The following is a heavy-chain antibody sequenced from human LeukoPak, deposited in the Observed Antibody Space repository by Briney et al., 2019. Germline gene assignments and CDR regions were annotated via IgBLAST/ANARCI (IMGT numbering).Heavy chain of an antibody. CDR3: AREDVDTAMAPFDY. CDR1: GGSIRSGDYY. J-gene: IGHJ4*02. V-gene: IGHV4-30-4*01. D-gene: IGHD5-18*01. CDR2: IYYIGST. Sequence: NPSETLTLTCTVSGGSIRSGDYYWSWICQPPGKGLEGIWYIYYIGSTYYNPPLKSRVTISVDTSKKQFSLKLRSVTAADTAVYYCAREDVDTAMAPFDYWGQGTLVSVSS.